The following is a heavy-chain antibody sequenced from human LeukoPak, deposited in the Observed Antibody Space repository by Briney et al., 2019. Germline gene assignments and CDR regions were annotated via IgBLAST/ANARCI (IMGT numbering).Heavy chain of an antibody. CDR1: GGSISSYY. Sequence: SETLSLTCTVSGGSISSYYWSWIRQPPGKGLEWIGYIYYSGSTNYNPSLKSRVTISVDTSKNQFSLKLSSVTAVDTAVYYCARDSLSIYGMDVWGQGTTVTVSS. V-gene: IGHV4-59*01. J-gene: IGHJ6*02. CDR3: ARDSLSIYGMDV. CDR2: IYYSGST. D-gene: IGHD3-16*02.